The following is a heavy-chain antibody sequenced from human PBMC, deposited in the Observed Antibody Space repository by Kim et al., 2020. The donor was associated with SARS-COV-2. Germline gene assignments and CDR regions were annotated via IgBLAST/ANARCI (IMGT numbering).Heavy chain of an antibody. D-gene: IGHD2-15*01. CDR3: ATGRVAGPPAWFDP. J-gene: IGHJ5*02. CDR1: GYTLTELS. V-gene: IGHV1-24*01. Sequence: ASVKVSCKVSGYTLTELSMHWVRQAPGKGLEWMGGFDPEDGETIYAQKFQGRVTMTEDTSTDTAYMELSSLRSEDTAVYSCATGRVAGPPAWFDPWGQGTLVTVSS. CDR2: FDPEDGET.